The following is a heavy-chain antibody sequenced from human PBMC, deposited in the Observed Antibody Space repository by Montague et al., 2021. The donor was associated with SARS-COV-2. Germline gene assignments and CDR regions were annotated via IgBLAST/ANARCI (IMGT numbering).Heavy chain of an antibody. CDR1: GGSISSNLFY. Sequence: SETLSLTCTVSGGSISSNLFYWGWIRQTPGKGLKWIGGIAYTGSTYYNPSLKSRVTVAVDTSNYQFSLRLISLTAADTAMYYCARHVDTCGGNCRNWYFDLWGRGSLVTVSS. D-gene: IGHD4-23*01. V-gene: IGHV4-39*01. CDR3: ARHVDTCGGNCRNWYFDL. J-gene: IGHJ2*01. CDR2: IAYTGST.